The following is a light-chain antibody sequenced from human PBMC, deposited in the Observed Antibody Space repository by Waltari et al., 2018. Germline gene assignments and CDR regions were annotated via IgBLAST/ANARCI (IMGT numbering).Light chain of an antibody. J-gene: IGKJ1*01. CDR3: MQSLQALWT. Sequence: DIVMTQSPLSLPVTPGEPASISCRSSQSLLHRNGYNYLDWYLPKPGQSPQLLIYLGSNRASGVPDRFSGSRSGTDFTLKISRVEAEDVGVYYCMQSLQALWTFGPGTKVEIK. V-gene: IGKV2-28*01. CDR2: LGS. CDR1: QSLLHRNGYNY.